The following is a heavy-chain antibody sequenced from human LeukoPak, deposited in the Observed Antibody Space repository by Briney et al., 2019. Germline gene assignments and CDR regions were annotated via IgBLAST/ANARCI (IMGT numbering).Heavy chain of an antibody. D-gene: IGHD6-13*01. Sequence: SETLSLTCTVSGGSISSSGYYWGWIRQTPGKGLEWIGSIYYSGSNYHNPSLKSRVSMSVDTSKNQFSLKLSSVTAADTAVYYCARGRSSSWVYYYYYYMDVWGKGTTVTVSS. CDR2: IYYSGSN. J-gene: IGHJ6*03. CDR1: GGSISSSGYY. CDR3: ARGRSSSWVYYYYYYMDV. V-gene: IGHV4-39*07.